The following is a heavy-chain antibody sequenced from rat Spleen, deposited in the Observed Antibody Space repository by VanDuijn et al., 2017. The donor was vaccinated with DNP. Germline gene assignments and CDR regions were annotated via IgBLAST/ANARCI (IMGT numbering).Heavy chain of an antibody. CDR3: TRHRTIMPYYYAMDA. Sequence: EVQLVESGGGPVQPGRXXKLSCVXXXFXXXNFXXXWIXXXPGXXLEWFASITNTGDNTYYSDSVKGRFSLSRDNAQSTLYLQMDSLRSEDTATYYCTRHRTIMPYYYAMDAWGQGASVTVSS. CDR1: XFXXXNFX. V-gene: IGHV5-31*01. CDR2: ITNTGDNT. J-gene: IGHJ4*01. D-gene: IGHD1-12*01.